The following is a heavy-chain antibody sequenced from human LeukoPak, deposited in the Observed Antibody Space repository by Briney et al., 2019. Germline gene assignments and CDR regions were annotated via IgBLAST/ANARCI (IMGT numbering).Heavy chain of an antibody. V-gene: IGHV1-46*01. CDR1: GYTFTDHY. CDR2: INPVSGGT. D-gene: IGHD7-27*01. Sequence: GASVKVSCKASGYTFTDHYMHWVRQAPGQGLEWMGIINPVSGGTTYAQHFQGRVTMTRDTSTGTVYMELRSLRSEDTAVYYCARVTGDFDYWGQGTLVTVSS. J-gene: IGHJ4*02. CDR3: ARVTGDFDY.